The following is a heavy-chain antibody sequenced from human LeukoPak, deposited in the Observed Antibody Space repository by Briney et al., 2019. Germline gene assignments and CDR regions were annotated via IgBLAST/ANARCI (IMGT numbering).Heavy chain of an antibody. D-gene: IGHD4-17*01. CDR3: ASARHGDYVWDY. CDR1: GYSFTYW. J-gene: IGHJ4*02. V-gene: IGHV5-51*01. CDR2: IYSGDSHT. Sequence: GESLKISCKGSGYSFTYWIGWVRQMPGKGLEWMGIIYSGDSHTKYSPSFQGRVTISADKSISTAYLQWSSLEASDAAMYYCASARHGDYVWDYWGQGTLVTVSS.